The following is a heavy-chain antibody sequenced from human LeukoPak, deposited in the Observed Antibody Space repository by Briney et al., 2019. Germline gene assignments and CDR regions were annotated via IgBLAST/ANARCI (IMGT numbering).Heavy chain of an antibody. CDR1: GGSISSSSYY. V-gene: IGHV4-39*01. D-gene: IGHD6-6*01. CDR3: ARHRAYSSSSPFDY. J-gene: IGHJ4*02. Sequence: SETLSLTCTVSGGSISSSSYYWGWIRQPPGKGLEWIGTIYFGGSTYYNPSLKSRVTISVDTSKNQFSLKLRSVTAADTAVYYCARHRAYSSSSPFDYWGQGTLVTVSS. CDR2: IYFGGST.